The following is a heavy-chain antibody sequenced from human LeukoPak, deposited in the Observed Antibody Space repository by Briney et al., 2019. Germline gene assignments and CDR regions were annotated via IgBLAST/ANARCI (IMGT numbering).Heavy chain of an antibody. V-gene: IGHV1-18*01. D-gene: IGHD3-3*01. CDR2: ISAYNGNT. CDR3: ARDKRALFPYDFWSGYYTVAFDI. J-gene: IGHJ3*02. CDR1: GYTFTSYG. Sequence: ASVKVSCKASGYTFTSYGISWVRQAPGQGLEWMGWISAYNGNTNYTQKLQGRVTMTTDTSTSTAYMELRSLRSDDTAVYCCARDKRALFPYDFWSGYYTVAFDIWGQGTMVTVSS.